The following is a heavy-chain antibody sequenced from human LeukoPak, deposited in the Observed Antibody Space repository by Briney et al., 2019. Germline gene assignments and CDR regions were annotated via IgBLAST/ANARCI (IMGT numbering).Heavy chain of an antibody. CDR3: ARDLDYRGFIDY. CDR1: GFIFSSYN. D-gene: IGHD3/OR15-3a*01. V-gene: IGHV3-21*01. Sequence: GGSLRLSCAASGFIFSSYNMNWVRQAPGKGLEWVSSISSSGSYISYADSVKGRFTISRDSAKKSLDLQMSSLRDEDTAAYYCARDLDYRGFIDYWGQGTLVTVSS. CDR2: ISSSGSYI. J-gene: IGHJ4*02.